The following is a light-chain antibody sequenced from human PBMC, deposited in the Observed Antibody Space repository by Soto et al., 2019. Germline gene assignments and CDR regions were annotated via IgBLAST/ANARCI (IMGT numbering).Light chain of an antibody. Sequence: LTQPPSASGTPGQGVTISCSGSSSNIGSNYVYWYQQLPGTAPKLLIYNNNQRPSGVPDRFSASKSGTSASLAIRGLRSDDEADYYCSSWDGSLSGYVFGAGTKVTV. CDR1: SSNIGSNY. CDR2: NNN. J-gene: IGLJ1*01. V-gene: IGLV1-47*02. CDR3: SSWDGSLSGYV.